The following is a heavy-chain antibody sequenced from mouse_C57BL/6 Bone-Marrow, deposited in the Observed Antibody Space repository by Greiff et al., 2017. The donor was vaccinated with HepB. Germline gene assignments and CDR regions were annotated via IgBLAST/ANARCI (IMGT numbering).Heavy chain of an antibody. D-gene: IGHD2-4*01. J-gene: IGHJ4*01. V-gene: IGHV3-6*01. Sequence: VQLKQSGPGLVKPSQSLSLTCSVTGYSITSGYYWNWIRQFPGNKLEWMGYISYDGSNNYNPSLKNRISITRDTSKNQFFLKLNSVTTEDTATYYCASGDYDFYYAMDYWGQGTSVTVSS. CDR1: GYSITSGYY. CDR2: ISYDGSN. CDR3: ASGDYDFYYAMDY.